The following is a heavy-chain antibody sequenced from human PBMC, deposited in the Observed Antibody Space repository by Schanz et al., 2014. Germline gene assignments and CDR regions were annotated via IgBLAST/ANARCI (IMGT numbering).Heavy chain of an antibody. J-gene: IGHJ4*02. Sequence: QVQLVQSGAEVKKPGASVKVSCKASGYTFTSYGISWVRQAPGQGLEWMGWISAYNGNTKYPQKLQGSVTMTTDTYTRTAYMKRRSLRSDDTAVYYCAREAADVYDIVAEDDYWGQGTLVTVSS. CDR1: GYTFTSYG. CDR2: ISAYNGNT. CDR3: AREAADVYDIVAEDDY. D-gene: IGHD3-9*01. V-gene: IGHV1-18*01.